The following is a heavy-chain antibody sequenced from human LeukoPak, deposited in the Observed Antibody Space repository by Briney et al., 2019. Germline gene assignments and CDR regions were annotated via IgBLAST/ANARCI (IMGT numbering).Heavy chain of an antibody. V-gene: IGHV1-18*01. CDR1: GYTFTSYG. Sequence: GASVKVSCKASGYTFTSYGISWVRQAPGQGLEWMGWISAYKGNTNYAQKLQGRVTMTTDTSTSTAYMELRSLRSDDTAVYYCARDTGEIGLRRPVDYWGQGTLVTVSS. D-gene: IGHD3-10*01. CDR3: ARDTGEIGLRRPVDY. J-gene: IGHJ4*02. CDR2: ISAYKGNT.